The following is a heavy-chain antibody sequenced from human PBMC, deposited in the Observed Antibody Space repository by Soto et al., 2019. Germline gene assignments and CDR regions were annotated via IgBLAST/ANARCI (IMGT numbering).Heavy chain of an antibody. Sequence: GESIKISCKGSGYSFTSYWVGWVRQMPGKVLEWMGSIYPGDSDTTYSPSFQGPGTISADKSISPAYLQWSSVKASDTSMYDGARHTSRGAYYCDYWCQGTPVTVPS. CDR1: GYSFTSYW. D-gene: IGHD6-19*01. J-gene: IGHJ4*02. CDR2: IYPGDSDT. V-gene: IGHV5-51*01. CDR3: ARHTSRGAYYCDY.